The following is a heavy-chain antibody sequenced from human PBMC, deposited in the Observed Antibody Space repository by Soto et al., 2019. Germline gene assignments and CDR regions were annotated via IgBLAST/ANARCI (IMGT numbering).Heavy chain of an antibody. Sequence: PGWSLRLSCAASGFTFRNYAMTWVRQAPRKGLEWVSSISASGFGTYYADSLKGRLTISRDNSKNTFYLQMNSLRAEDTAVYYCAKDIDSGSPYYLDYWGQGTLVTVSS. J-gene: IGHJ4*02. D-gene: IGHD1-26*01. V-gene: IGHV3-23*01. CDR1: GFTFRNYA. CDR3: AKDIDSGSPYYLDY. CDR2: ISASGFGT.